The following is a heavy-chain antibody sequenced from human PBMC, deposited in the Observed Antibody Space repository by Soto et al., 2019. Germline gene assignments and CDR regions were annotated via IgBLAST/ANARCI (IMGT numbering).Heavy chain of an antibody. Sequence: EVQLVESGGGLVQPGGSLRLSCAASGFTFSSYSMNWVRQAPGKGLEWVSYISSSSSTIYYADSVKGRFTISRDNAKNSLYLQMNSLRAEDTAVYYCASSSPLFPGDYVGYWGQGTLVTVSS. CDR2: ISSSSSTI. J-gene: IGHJ4*02. CDR3: ASSSPLFPGDYVGY. D-gene: IGHD2-21*01. V-gene: IGHV3-48*01. CDR1: GFTFSSYS.